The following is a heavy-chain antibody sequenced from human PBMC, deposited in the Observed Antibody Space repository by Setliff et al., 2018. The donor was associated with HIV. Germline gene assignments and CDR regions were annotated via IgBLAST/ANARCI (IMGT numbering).Heavy chain of an antibody. V-gene: IGHV3-49*04. CDR1: GFTFGDYA. CDR3: TRDSGTTIGATGPGY. J-gene: IGHJ4*02. D-gene: IGHD1-26*01. CDR2: IRSKAYGGTT. Sequence: GGSLRLSCTASGFTFGDYAMTWVRQAPGKGLEWVGFIRSKAYGGTTEYAASVKGRFTISRDDSKSIAYLQMNSLKTEDTAVYYCTRDSGTTIGATGPGYWGQGTLVTVSS.